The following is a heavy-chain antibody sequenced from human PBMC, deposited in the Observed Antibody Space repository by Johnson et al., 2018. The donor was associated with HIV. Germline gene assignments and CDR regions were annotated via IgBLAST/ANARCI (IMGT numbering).Heavy chain of an antibody. D-gene: IGHD5-12*01. CDR1: GFTVSSNY. CDR2: INWNGGNT. CDR3: ARDRGYSGYDWGAFDI. Sequence: EQLVESGGGLVQPGGSLRLSCAASGFTVSSNYMSWVRQAPGKGLEWVSGINWNGGNTGYADSVKGRFTISRDNAKNSLYLQMNNLRAEDTALYFCARDRGYSGYDWGAFDIWGQGTMVTVSS. J-gene: IGHJ3*02. V-gene: IGHV3-20*04.